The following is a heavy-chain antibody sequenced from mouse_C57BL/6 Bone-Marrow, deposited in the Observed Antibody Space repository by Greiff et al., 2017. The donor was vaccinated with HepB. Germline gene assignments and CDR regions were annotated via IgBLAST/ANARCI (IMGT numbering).Heavy chain of an antibody. CDR1: GYTFTSYW. J-gene: IGHJ3*01. CDR2: IDPSDSYT. Sequence: QSCKASGYTFTSYWMHWVKQRPGQGLEWIGEIDPSDSYTNYNQKFKGKSTLTVDKSSSTAYMQLSSLTSEDSAVYYCARDYGSSYGFAYWGQGTLVTVSA. V-gene: IGHV1-69*01. D-gene: IGHD1-1*01. CDR3: ARDYGSSYGFAY.